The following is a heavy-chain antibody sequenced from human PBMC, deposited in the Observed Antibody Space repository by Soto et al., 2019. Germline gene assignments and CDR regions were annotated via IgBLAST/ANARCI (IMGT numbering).Heavy chain of an antibody. V-gene: IGHV1-18*01. D-gene: IGHD2-21*01. J-gene: IGHJ4*02. CDR3: ARDSVITDFDY. Sequence: ASVKVSCKASGYTFTSYGIIWVRQAPGQGLEWMGWISAYNGNTSYALKLQGRVTMTTDTSTSTAYMELRSLRSDDTAVYYCARDSVITDFDYWGQGTLVTVSS. CDR1: GYTFTSYG. CDR2: ISAYNGNT.